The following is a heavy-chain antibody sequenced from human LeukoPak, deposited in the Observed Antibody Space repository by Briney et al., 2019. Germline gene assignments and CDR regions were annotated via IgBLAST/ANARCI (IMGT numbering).Heavy chain of an antibody. Sequence: PGGSLRLSCAASGFTLSSNYMSWVRQAPGKGLAWVSVIYSGGSTYYADSVKGRFTISRDNSKNTLYLQMNSLRAEDTAVYYCAVGISYDRAFDIWGQGTMVTVSS. V-gene: IGHV3-53*01. CDR3: AVGISYDRAFDI. CDR1: GFTLSSNY. CDR2: IYSGGST. J-gene: IGHJ3*02. D-gene: IGHD3-22*01.